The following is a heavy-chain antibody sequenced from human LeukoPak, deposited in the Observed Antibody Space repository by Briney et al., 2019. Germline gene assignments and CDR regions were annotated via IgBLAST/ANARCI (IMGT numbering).Heavy chain of an antibody. CDR2: ISAYNGNT. CDR3: ARPRTGTTPYYYYYMDV. Sequence: ASVKVSCKASGHTFTSYGISWVRQAPGQGLEWMGWISAYNGNTNYAQKLQGRVTMTTDTSTSTAYMELRSLRSDDTAVYYCARPRTGTTPYYYYYMDVWGKGTTVTVSS. J-gene: IGHJ6*03. V-gene: IGHV1-18*01. D-gene: IGHD1-7*01. CDR1: GHTFTSYG.